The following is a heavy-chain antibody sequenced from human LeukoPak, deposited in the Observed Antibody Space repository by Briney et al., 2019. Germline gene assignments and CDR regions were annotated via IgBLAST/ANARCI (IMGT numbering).Heavy chain of an antibody. V-gene: IGHV1-58*02. D-gene: IGHD6-13*01. CDR2: IVVGSGNT. CDR1: GFTFTSSA. J-gene: IGHJ6*02. CDR3: AGGSSSWPEIYYYYGMDV. Sequence: GASVKASCKASGFTFTSSAMQWVRQARGQRLEWIGWIVVGSGNTNYAQKFQERVTITRDMSTSTAYMELSSLRSEDTAVYYCAGGSSSWPEIYYYYGMDVWGQGTTVTVSS.